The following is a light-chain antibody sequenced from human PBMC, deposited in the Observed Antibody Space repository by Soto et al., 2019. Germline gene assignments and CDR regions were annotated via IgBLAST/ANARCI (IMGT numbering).Light chain of an antibody. CDR3: QQTYSPPIT. CDR1: QSISSY. Sequence: DTQMNQSPCSLSASVGYSIAITCRASQSISSYLNWYQQKPGKAPKLLISAASILQSWVPSRFSGSGSGTDFTLTISNLQPEDFAGYYCQQTYSPPITFGQGTRLEIK. CDR2: AAS. J-gene: IGKJ5*01. V-gene: IGKV1-39*01.